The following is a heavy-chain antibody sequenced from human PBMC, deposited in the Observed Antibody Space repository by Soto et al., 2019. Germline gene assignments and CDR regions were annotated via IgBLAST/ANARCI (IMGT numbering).Heavy chain of an antibody. CDR3: ARDFQYYDFWSGYCIDY. V-gene: IGHV3-48*01. CDR2: ISSSSSTI. Sequence: GGSLRLSCAASGFTFSSYSMNWVRQAPGKGLEWVSYISSSSSTIYYADSVKGRFTISRDNAKNSLYLQMNSLRAEDAAVYYCARDFQYYDFWSGYCIDYWGQGTLVTVSS. J-gene: IGHJ4*02. D-gene: IGHD3-3*01. CDR1: GFTFSSYS.